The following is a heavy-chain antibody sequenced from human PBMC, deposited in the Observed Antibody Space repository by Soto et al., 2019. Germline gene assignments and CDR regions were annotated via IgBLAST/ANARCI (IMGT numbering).Heavy chain of an antibody. CDR1: GFTFSSYA. CDR3: AKDGGYCSGGSCLHAFDY. J-gene: IGHJ4*02. D-gene: IGHD2-15*01. CDR2: ISGSGGST. Sequence: EVQLLESGGGLVQPGGSLRLSCAASGFTFSSYAMSWVRQAPGKGLEWVSAISGSGGSTYYADSVKGRFTISRDNSKNTLYLQMNSLRAEDTAVYYCAKDGGYCSGGSCLHAFDYWGQGTLVTVSS. V-gene: IGHV3-23*01.